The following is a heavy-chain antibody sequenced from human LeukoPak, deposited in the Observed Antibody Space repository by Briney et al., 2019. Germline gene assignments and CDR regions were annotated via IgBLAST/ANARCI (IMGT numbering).Heavy chain of an antibody. CDR2: ISDSGSTI. CDR3: ARGPFWSGYYDD. J-gene: IGHJ4*02. Sequence: LSLTCAVSGGSISSGGYSWSWIRQAPGKGLEWVSYISDSGSTIYYADSVKGRFTISRDNAKNSLYLQVNSLRAEDTAVYYCARGPFWSGYYDDWGQGTLVTVSS. V-gene: IGHV3-11*01. D-gene: IGHD3-3*01. CDR1: GGSISSGGYS.